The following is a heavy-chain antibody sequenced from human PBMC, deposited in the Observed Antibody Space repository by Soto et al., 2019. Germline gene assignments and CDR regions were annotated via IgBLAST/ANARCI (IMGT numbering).Heavy chain of an antibody. V-gene: IGHV3-33*01. CDR3: ASTSYYDSSGYRTFDY. CDR2: IWYDGSNK. Sequence: PGGSLRLSCAASGFTFSSYGMHWVRQAPGKGLEWVAVIWYDGSNKYYADSVKGRFTIPRDNSKNTLYLQMNSLKTEDTAVYYCASTSYYDSSGYRTFDYWGQGTLVTVSS. CDR1: GFTFSSYG. J-gene: IGHJ4*02. D-gene: IGHD3-22*01.